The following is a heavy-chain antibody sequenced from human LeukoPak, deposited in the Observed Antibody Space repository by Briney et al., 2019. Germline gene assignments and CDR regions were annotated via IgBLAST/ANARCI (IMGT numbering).Heavy chain of an antibody. CDR2: IWHDGSHK. Sequence: PGGSLRLSCAASGFAFNTYAMHWVRQAPGQGLEWVALIWHDGSHKFYSNSVRGQFTISRDNSKNTASLQMNDLRPEDTAVYYCAREIFGPGSYPDFWGQGTLVTVSS. D-gene: IGHD3-10*01. J-gene: IGHJ4*02. CDR3: AREIFGPGSYPDF. V-gene: IGHV3-33*01. CDR1: GFAFNTYA.